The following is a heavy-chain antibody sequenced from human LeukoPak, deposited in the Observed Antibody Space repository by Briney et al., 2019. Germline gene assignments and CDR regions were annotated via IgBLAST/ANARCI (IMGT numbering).Heavy chain of an antibody. D-gene: IGHD3-22*01. J-gene: IGHJ4*02. CDR3: AMSTGDSSGYVG. Sequence: PSETLSLTCTVSGGSISSYYWSWIRQPAGKGLEWIGRIYTSGSTNYNPSLKSRVTISVGKSENQFSLKLSSVTAADTAVYYCAMSTGDSSGYVGWGQGTLVTVSS. CDR2: IYTSGST. CDR1: GGSISSYY. V-gene: IGHV4-4*07.